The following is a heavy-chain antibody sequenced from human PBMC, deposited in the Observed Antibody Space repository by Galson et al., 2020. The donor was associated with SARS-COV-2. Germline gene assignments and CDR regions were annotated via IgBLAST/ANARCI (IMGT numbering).Heavy chain of an antibody. CDR1: GGSISSGGYY. J-gene: IGHJ4*02. CDR3: ARLALDDDYVWGRKRFDY. Sequence: SETLSLTCTVSGGSISSGGYYWSWIRQHPGKGLEWIGYIYYSGSTYYNPSLKSRVTISVDTSKNQFSLKLSSVTAADTAVYYCARLALDDDYVWGRKRFDYWGQGTLVTVSS. CDR2: IYYSGST. D-gene: IGHD3-16*01. V-gene: IGHV4-31*03.